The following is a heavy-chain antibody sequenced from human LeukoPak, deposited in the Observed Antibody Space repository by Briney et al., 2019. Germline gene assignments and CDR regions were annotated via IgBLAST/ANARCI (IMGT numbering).Heavy chain of an antibody. D-gene: IGHD5-18*01. V-gene: IGHV7-4-1*02. CDR3: ARGGAVDTAMADFDY. Sequence: ASVKVSCKASGYTFTSYAMNWVRQAPGQGLGWMGWINSNTGNPTYAQGFTGRFVFSLDTSVSTAYLQISSLKAEDTAVYYCARGGAVDTAMADFDYWGQGTLLIVSS. J-gene: IGHJ4*02. CDR1: GYTFTSYA. CDR2: INSNTGNP.